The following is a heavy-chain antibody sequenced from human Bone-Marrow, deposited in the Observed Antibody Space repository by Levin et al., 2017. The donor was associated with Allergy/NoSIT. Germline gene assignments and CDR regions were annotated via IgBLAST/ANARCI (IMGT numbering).Heavy chain of an antibody. J-gene: IGHJ4*02. CDR3: TRLRDGYTYYFDY. V-gene: IGHV3-73*01. CDR1: GFTFSGSA. Sequence: QSGGSLRLSCAASGFTFSGSAVHWVRQPSGKGLEWVGRIKSKTNNYATAYAASVKGRFTISRDDSKNTAYLQMNSLKADDTAVYYCTRLRDGYTYYFDYWGQGTLVSVSS. CDR2: IKSKTNNYAT. D-gene: IGHD5-24*01.